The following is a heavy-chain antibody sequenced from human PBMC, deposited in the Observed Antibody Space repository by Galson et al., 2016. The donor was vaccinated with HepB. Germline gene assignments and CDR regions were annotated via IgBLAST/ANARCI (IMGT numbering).Heavy chain of an antibody. CDR2: IGTSGSTI. V-gene: IGHV3-11*01. CDR1: GFTFSDYY. CDR3: ARVVYYYYGMDV. J-gene: IGHJ6*02. Sequence: SLRLSCAASGFTFSDYYMSWIRQAPGKGLEWVSYIGTSGSTIYYIDSVKGRFTTSRDNAKNSLYLQMNSLRAEDTAVYYCARVVYYYYGMDVWGQGTTVTVSS.